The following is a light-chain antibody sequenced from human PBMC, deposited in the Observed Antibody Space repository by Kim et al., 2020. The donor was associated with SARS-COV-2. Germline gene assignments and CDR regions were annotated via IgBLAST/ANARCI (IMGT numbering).Light chain of an antibody. J-gene: IGKJ2*01. CDR1: QDIANR. CDR2: DAS. V-gene: IGKV1-33*01. Sequence: VGDRVIINGETSQDIANRVSWYQHKPGTAPNLLINDASNWEAGAPSRFSGTGSGTDFTFTIGSRQPEDIATYYCQQSDNLPYTFGLGTKLEI. CDR3: QQSDNLPYT.